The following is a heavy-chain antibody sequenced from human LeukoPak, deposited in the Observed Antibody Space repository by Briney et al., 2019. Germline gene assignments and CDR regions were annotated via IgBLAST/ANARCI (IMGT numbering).Heavy chain of an antibody. CDR3: ASGLQLWYQFDY. V-gene: IGHV3-11*01. D-gene: IGHD5-18*01. CDR1: GFTFSDYY. CDR2: ISSSGSTI. J-gene: IGHJ4*02. Sequence: TGGSLRLSCAASGFTFSDYYMSWIRQAPGKGLEWVSYISSSGSTIYYADSVKGRFTISRDNAKNSLHLQMNSLRAEDTAVYYCASGLQLWYQFDYWGQGTLVTVSS.